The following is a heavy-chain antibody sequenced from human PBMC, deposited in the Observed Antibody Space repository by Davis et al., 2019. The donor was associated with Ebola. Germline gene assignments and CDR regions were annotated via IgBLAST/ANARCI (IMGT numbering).Heavy chain of an antibody. Sequence: GGSLRLSCAASGFTVSSNYMSWARQAPGKGLEWVSVIYSGGSTYYADSLKGRFTISRDNSRNTLYLQINNLRAEDTAVYYCASGDGRGRSYDMDVWGQGTTVTVSS. V-gene: IGHV3-66*01. D-gene: IGHD3/OR15-3a*01. CDR1: GFTVSSNY. CDR2: IYSGGST. CDR3: ASGDGRGRSYDMDV. J-gene: IGHJ6*02.